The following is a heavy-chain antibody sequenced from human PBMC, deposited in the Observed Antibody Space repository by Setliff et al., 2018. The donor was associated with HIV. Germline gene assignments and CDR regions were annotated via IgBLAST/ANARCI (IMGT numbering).Heavy chain of an antibody. V-gene: IGHV1-3*01. D-gene: IGHD3-22*01. CDR3: ARDRLNYYHGMDV. CDR1: GCTFTNYA. CDR2: ITVATDYT. J-gene: IGHJ6*02. Sequence: ASVKVSCKASGCTFTNYAIHWLRQAPGQRLEWMGWITVATDYTKYSQKFQGRVTFTRDTSASTAYMELSSLRSEDTAVYYCARDRLNYYHGMDVWGQGTTVTVSS.